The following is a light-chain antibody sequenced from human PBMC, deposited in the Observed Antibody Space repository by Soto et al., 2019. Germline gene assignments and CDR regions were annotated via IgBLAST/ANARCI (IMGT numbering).Light chain of an antibody. CDR1: SSNIGYNY. V-gene: IGLV1-51*01. CDR2: DNN. CDR3: GTWDSSLGVGV. J-gene: IGLJ3*02. Sequence: QSVLTQPPSVSAAPGQKVTISCSGSSSNIGYNYVSWYQQLPGTAPKLLIYDNNKRPSEIPDRFSGSKSGTSATLGITGLQTGDEADYYCGTWDSSLGVGVFGGGTKLTVL.